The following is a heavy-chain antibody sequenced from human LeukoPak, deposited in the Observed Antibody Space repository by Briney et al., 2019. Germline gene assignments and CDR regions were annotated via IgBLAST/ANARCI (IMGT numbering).Heavy chain of an antibody. CDR3: ARDPYSSSWYLNWFDP. Sequence: ASVKVSCTASGYTFTSYCMHWVRQAPGQGLEWMGIINPSGGSTSYAQKFQGRVTMTRDTSTSTVYMELSSLRSEDTAVYYCARDPYSSSWYLNWFDPWGQGTLVTVSS. D-gene: IGHD6-13*01. V-gene: IGHV1-46*01. CDR1: GYTFTSYC. CDR2: INPSGGST. J-gene: IGHJ5*02.